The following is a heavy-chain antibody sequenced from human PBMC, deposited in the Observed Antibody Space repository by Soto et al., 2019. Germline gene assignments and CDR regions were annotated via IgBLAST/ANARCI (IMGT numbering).Heavy chain of an antibody. J-gene: IGHJ4*02. D-gene: IGHD6-19*01. Sequence: QTGVSLRLSCAASGFTFSSYEMNWVRQAPGKGLEWVSYISSSGSTIYYADSVKGRFTISRDNAKNSLYLQMNSLRAEDTAVYYCARGSSGWYPFDYWGQGTLVTVSS. V-gene: IGHV3-48*03. CDR2: ISSSGSTI. CDR1: GFTFSSYE. CDR3: ARGSSGWYPFDY.